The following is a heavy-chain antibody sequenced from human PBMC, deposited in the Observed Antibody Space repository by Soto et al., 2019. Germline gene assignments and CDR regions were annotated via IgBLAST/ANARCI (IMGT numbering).Heavy chain of an antibody. Sequence: QLQLQESGPGLVKPSETLSLTCTVSGGSISSSSYYWGWIRQPPGKGLEWIGSIYYSGSTYYNPSLKSRVTISVDTSKNQFSLKLSSVTAADTAVYYCARHSVNRVTMVRGVITGSYNWFDPWGQGTLVTVSS. D-gene: IGHD3-10*01. CDR1: GGSISSSSYY. J-gene: IGHJ5*02. CDR3: ARHSVNRVTMVRGVITGSYNWFDP. V-gene: IGHV4-39*01. CDR2: IYYSGST.